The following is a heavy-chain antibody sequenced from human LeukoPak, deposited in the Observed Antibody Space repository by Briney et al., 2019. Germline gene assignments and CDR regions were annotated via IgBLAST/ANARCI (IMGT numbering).Heavy chain of an antibody. CDR2: IYYSGST. V-gene: IGHV4-31*03. D-gene: IGHD2-2*01. Sequence: SQTLSLTCTVSGGSISSGGYYWSWIRQHPGKGLEWIGYIYYSGSTYYNPSLKSRVTISVDTSKNQFSLKLSSVTAADTAVYYCARGRWFSYASQLRSVYGLDVWGQGTTVTVSS. CDR3: ARGRWFSYASQLRSVYGLDV. CDR1: GGSISSGGYY. J-gene: IGHJ6*02.